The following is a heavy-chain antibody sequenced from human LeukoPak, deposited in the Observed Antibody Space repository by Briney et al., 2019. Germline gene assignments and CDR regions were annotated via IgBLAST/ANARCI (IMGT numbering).Heavy chain of an antibody. CDR3: ARRRAPFSGSYVDY. D-gene: IGHD1-26*01. CDR1: GYTFTSYG. V-gene: IGHV1-18*01. J-gene: IGHJ4*02. CDR2: ISAYNGNT. Sequence: WASVKVSCKASGYTFTSYGISWVRQAPGQGLEWMGWISAYNGNTNYAQKLQGRVTMTTDTPTSTAYMELRSLRSDDTAVYYCARRRAPFSGSYVDYWGQGTLVTVSS.